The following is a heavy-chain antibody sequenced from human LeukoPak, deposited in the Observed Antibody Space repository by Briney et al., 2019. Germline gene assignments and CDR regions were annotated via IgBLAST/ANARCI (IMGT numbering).Heavy chain of an antibody. V-gene: IGHV3-21*01. J-gene: IGHJ6*03. CDR2: ISSSSSYI. CDR1: GFTFSSYS. Sequence: GGSLRLSCAASGFTFSSYSMNWVRQAPGKGLEWVSSISSSSSYIYYADSVKGRFTISRDNAKNSLYLQMNSLRAEDTAVYYCARDGVGSSWYVYYYYMDVWGKGTTVTVSS. CDR3: ARDGVGSSWYVYYYYMDV. D-gene: IGHD6-13*01.